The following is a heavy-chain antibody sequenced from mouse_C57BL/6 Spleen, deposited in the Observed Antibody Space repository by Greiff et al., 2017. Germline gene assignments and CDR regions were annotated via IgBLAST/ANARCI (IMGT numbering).Heavy chain of an antibody. D-gene: IGHD2-12*01. CDR3: AIRLMDY. J-gene: IGHJ4*01. CDR2: IDPSDSYT. Sequence: QVQLQQPGAELVMPGASVKLSCKASGYTFTSYWMHWVKQRPGQGLEWIGEIDPSDSYTNYNQKFKGKSTLTVDKSSSTAYMQLSSLTSEDSAVYYCAIRLMDYWGQGTSVTVSS. V-gene: IGHV1-69*01. CDR1: GYTFTSYW.